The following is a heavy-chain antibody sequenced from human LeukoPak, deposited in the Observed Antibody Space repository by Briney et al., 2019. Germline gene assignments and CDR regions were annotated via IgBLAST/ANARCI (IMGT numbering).Heavy chain of an antibody. CDR3: GRDRAAAGFNWFDP. CDR1: GGSISSGGYN. V-gene: IGHV4-31*03. J-gene: IGHJ5*02. Sequence: SETLSLTCTVSGGSISSGGYNWNWIRQHPGKGLEWIGYIYYSGSTYYNPSLKSRVTISADTSKNQFSLKLSSVTAADTAVYYCGRDRAAAGFNWFDPWGQGTLVTVSS. CDR2: IYYSGST. D-gene: IGHD6-13*01.